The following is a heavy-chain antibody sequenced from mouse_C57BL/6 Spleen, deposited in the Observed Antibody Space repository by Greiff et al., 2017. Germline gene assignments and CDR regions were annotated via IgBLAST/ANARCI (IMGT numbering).Heavy chain of an antibody. CDR3: ARDGYPAWFAY. V-gene: IGHV3-1*01. CDR2: ISYSGST. CDR1: GYSITSGYD. J-gene: IGHJ3*01. Sequence: EVHLVESGPGMVKPSQSLSLTCTVTGYSITSGYDWHWIRHFPGNKLEWMGYISYSGSTNYNPSLKSRISITHDTSKNHFFLKLNSVTTEDTATYYCARDGYPAWFAYWGQGTLVTVSA. D-gene: IGHD2-2*01.